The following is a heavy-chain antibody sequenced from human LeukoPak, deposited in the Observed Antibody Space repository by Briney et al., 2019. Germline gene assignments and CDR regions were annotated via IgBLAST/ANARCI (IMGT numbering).Heavy chain of an antibody. V-gene: IGHV1-69*05. CDR2: IIPIFGTA. Sequence: ASVKVSCKASGGTFISYAISWVRQAPGQGLEWMGGIIPIFGTANYAQKFQGRVTITTDESTSTAYMELSSLRSEDTAVYYCASSGYYDSSGYYHNWGQGTLVTVSS. D-gene: IGHD3-22*01. CDR1: GGTFISYA. CDR3: ASSGYYDSSGYYHN. J-gene: IGHJ4*02.